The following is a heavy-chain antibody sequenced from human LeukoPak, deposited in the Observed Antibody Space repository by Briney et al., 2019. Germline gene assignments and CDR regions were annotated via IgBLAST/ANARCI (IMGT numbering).Heavy chain of an antibody. CDR1: GITFSNHA. J-gene: IGHJ4*02. Sequence: GGSLRLSCAASGITFSNHAMTWVRQAPGKGLEWVSGITGSGANTYYAESVKGRFTISRDNSRNTLYLQMNSLRAEDTAVYYCAASPDYGDGAGFDYWGQGTLVTVSS. CDR3: AASPDYGDGAGFDY. CDR2: ITGSGANT. V-gene: IGHV3-23*01. D-gene: IGHD4-17*01.